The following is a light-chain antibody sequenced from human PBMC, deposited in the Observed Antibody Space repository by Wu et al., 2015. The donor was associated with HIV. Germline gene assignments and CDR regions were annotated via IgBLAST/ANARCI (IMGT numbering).Light chain of an antibody. Sequence: DIQMTQSPSSLSASVGDRVTVTCRASQSVTGQLNWYQQKPGKAPKLLIYGASILQSGVPSRFGGSGSGTDFTFTIDSLQPEDFAIYYCQQSRTVPYTFGQGTKLQI. J-gene: IGKJ2*01. CDR3: QQSRTVPYT. V-gene: IGKV1-39*01. CDR1: QSVTGQ. CDR2: GAS.